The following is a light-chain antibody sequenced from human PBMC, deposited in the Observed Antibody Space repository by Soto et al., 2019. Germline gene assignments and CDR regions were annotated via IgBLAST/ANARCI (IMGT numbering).Light chain of an antibody. CDR2: END. V-gene: IGLV1-51*01. CDR3: GTWDISLRAWV. J-gene: IGLJ3*02. CDR1: SSNIGVKY. Sequence: QSVLTQPPSASVAPGQKVTISCSGGSSNIGVKYVSWYYQVPGTAPKLLIYENDKRPSGIPDRFSGSKSGTAATLGITGLQTGDEADYYCGTWDISLRAWVFGGGTKLTVL.